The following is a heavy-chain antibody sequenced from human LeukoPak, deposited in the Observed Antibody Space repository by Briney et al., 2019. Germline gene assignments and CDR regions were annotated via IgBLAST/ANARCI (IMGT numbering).Heavy chain of an antibody. CDR2: IYYSGST. J-gene: IGHJ5*02. D-gene: IGHD3/OR15-3a*01. V-gene: IGHV4-59*08. CDR3: ARLQDYWFDP. CDR1: GGSISSYY. Sequence: PSETLSLTCTVSGGSISSYYWRWIRQPPGKGLEWIGYIYYSGSTNYNPSLQSRVTISVDTSKNQFSLKLSSVTAADTAVCYCARLQDYWFDPWGQGTLVTVSS.